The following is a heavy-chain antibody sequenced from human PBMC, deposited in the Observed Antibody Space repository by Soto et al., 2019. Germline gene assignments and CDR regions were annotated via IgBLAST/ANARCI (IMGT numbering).Heavy chain of an antibody. V-gene: IGHV1-69*04. CDR3: ATETTAMGYFDWLFPYYYYYYMDV. J-gene: IGHJ6*03. Sequence: ASVKVSCKASGGTFSSYTISWVRQAPGQGLEWMGRIIPILGIANYAQKFQGRGTITADKSTSTAYMELSSLRSEDTAVYYFATETTAMGYFDWLFPYYYYYYMDVWGKGTTVTVSS. D-gene: IGHD3-9*01. CDR1: GGTFSSYT. CDR2: IIPILGIA.